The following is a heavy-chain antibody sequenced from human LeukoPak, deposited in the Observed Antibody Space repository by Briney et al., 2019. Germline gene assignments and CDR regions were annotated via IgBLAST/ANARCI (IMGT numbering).Heavy chain of an antibody. CDR3: ARRTYPYDAFDI. CDR2: IIPILGIA. D-gene: IGHD2-2*01. J-gene: IGHJ3*02. V-gene: IGHV1-69*02. Sequence: SVKVSCKASGGTFSSYTISWVRQAPGQGLEWMGRIIPILGIANYAQKFQGRVTITADKSTSTAYMELSSLGSEDTAVYYCARRTYPYDAFDIWGQGTMVTVSS. CDR1: GGTFSSYT.